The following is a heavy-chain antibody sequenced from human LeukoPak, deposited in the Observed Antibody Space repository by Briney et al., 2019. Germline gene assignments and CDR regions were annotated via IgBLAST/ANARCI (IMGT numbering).Heavy chain of an antibody. CDR3: ARKGGGIIDY. CDR2: ISGTSNTI. CDR1: GFTFSSYA. J-gene: IGHJ4*02. D-gene: IGHD3-16*01. Sequence: GGSLRLSCAASGFTFSSYAMSWVRQAPGKGLEWVSIISGTSNTIYYADSVKGRFTISRDNAKNSLYLQMNSLRDEDTAVYYCARKGGGIIDYWGQGTLVTVSS. V-gene: IGHV3-48*02.